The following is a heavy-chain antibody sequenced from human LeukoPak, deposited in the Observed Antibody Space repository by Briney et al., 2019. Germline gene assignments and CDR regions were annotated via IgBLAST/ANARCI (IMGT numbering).Heavy chain of an antibody. D-gene: IGHD6-6*01. CDR3: AYSRIAGRPLLY. CDR2: IIPILGIA. V-gene: IGHV1-69*04. J-gene: IGHJ4*02. Sequence: ASVKVSNPTSEGTFSSYAISWVRQAPGQGLEWMGRIIPILGIANYAQKFQGRVTITADKSTSTAYMELSSLRSEDTAVYYCAYSRIAGRPLLYWGQRTLVTVSS. CDR1: EGTFSSYA.